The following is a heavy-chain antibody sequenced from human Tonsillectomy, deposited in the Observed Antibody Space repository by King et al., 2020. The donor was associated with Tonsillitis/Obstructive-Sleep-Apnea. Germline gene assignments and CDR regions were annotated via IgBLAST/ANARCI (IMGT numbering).Heavy chain of an antibody. CDR2: ISYSGNT. Sequence: QLQESGPGLVKPSETLSLTCTVSGGSISSYYWSWIRQPPGKGLEWIGYISYSGNTNYNPSLKSRVTISIDTSKNHFSLKLSSVTAANTAVYYRANFKWGSAYPTYYYYMDVWGKGTTVTVS. V-gene: IGHV4-59*08. CDR1: GGSISSYY. CDR3: ANFKWGSAYPTYYYYMDV. J-gene: IGHJ6*03. D-gene: IGHD7-27*01.